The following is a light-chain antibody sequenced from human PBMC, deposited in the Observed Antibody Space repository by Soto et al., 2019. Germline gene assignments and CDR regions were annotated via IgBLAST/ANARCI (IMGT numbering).Light chain of an antibody. Sequence: DIQMTQSPSTLSGSVGDRVTITCRASQTISSWLAWYQPKPGKAPKLLIYKASTLKSGAPSRFSGSGSGTDFTLTISCLQSEDFATYYCQQYYSYPITFGQGTRLEIK. J-gene: IGKJ5*01. CDR3: QQYYSYPIT. CDR2: KAS. CDR1: QTISSW. V-gene: IGKV1-5*03.